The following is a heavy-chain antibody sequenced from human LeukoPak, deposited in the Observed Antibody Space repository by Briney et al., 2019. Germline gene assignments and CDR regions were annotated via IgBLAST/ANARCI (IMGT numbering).Heavy chain of an antibody. CDR3: AKDMGGHDLDY. V-gene: IGHV3-43*01. CDR2: ISWDGGST. D-gene: IGHD5-12*01. CDR1: GFTFDDYT. J-gene: IGHJ4*02. Sequence: GGSLRLSCAASGFTFDDYTMHWVRQAPGKGLEWVSLISWDGGSTYYADSVKGRFTISRDNSKDSLYLQMNSLRTEDTALYYCAKDMGGHDLDYWGQGTLVTVSS.